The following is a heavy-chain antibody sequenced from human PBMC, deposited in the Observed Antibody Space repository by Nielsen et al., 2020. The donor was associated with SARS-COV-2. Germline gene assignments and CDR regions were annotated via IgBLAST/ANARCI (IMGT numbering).Heavy chain of an antibody. CDR2: INAGNGNT. V-gene: IGHV1-3*01. CDR3: ARDERTTVTTTPAGGWFDP. D-gene: IGHD4-17*01. Sequence: WVRQAPGQGLEWMGWINAGNGNTKYSQKFQGRVTITRDTSASTAYMELSSLRSEDTAVYYCARDERTTVTTTPAGGWFDPWGQGTLVTVSS. J-gene: IGHJ5*02.